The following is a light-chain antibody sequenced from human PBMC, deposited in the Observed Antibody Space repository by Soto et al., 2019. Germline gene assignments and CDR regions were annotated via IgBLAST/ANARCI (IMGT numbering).Light chain of an antibody. J-gene: IGKJ1*01. V-gene: IGKV3-20*01. CDR3: QQYGSSGT. CDR1: QSVSNNY. CDR2: GAS. Sequence: EIVLTQSPGTLSLSPGERATFSCRASQSVSNNYLAWYQQKPGQAPRLLIYGASNRATGIPDRFSGSGSGTDFTLTISRLEPEDFAVYYCQQYGSSGTFGQGTKVEIK.